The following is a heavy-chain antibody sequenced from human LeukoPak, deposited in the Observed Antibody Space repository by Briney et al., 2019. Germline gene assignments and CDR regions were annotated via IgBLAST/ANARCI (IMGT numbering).Heavy chain of an antibody. CDR3: AKYACNFGFHIVVVPAAHTPGAFDI. CDR1: GFTFSSYA. V-gene: IGHV3-23*01. D-gene: IGHD2-2*01. Sequence: PGGSLRLSCAASGFTFSSYAMSWVRQARGKGLEWVSAISGSGGSTYYADSVKGRFTISRDNSKNTLYLQMNSLRAEDTAVYYCAKYACNFGFHIVVVPAAHTPGAFDIWGQGTMVTVSS. CDR2: ISGSGGST. J-gene: IGHJ3*02.